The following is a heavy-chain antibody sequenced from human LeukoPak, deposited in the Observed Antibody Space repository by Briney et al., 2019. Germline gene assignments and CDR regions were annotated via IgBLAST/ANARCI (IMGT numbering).Heavy chain of an antibody. V-gene: IGHV4-34*01. CDR2: INHGGSS. J-gene: IGHJ6*03. D-gene: IGHD3-3*01. CDR3: ARGRFTIFGAVVRNYYYMDV. Sequence: SETLSLTCGVFGGSFSDYYWNWIRQPPGKGLEWIGEINHGGSSNYNPSLKSRVTIPVDTSKNQLSLNLTSVTAADTAVYYCARGRFTIFGAVVRNYYYMDVWGKGTTVTVSS. CDR1: GGSFSDYY.